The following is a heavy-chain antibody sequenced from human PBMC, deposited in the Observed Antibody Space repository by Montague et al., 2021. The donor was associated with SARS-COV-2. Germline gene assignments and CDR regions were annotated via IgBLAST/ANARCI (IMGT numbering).Heavy chain of an antibody. D-gene: IGHD3-22*01. V-gene: IGHV4-39*01. CDR1: GGSISSGDYF. CDR3: ARQGPFTMIVGNIFDY. J-gene: IGHJ4*02. Sequence: SETLSLTCSVSGGSISSGDYFWGWIRQPPGRGLEWIASISSDGRTHYNPSLKSRVIISVDTSRGQFSLKLSSVTAADTAVYYCARQGPFTMIVGNIFDYWGQGTLVTVSS. CDR2: ISSDGRT.